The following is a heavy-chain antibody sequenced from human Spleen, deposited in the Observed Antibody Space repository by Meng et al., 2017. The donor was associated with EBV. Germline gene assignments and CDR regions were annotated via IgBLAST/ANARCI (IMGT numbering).Heavy chain of an antibody. CDR1: GGNFISYA. Sequence: QGQVVQSWAEVKKPWSSVRVSCQSAGGNFISYAINWVRPAPGQGLEWMGGIVPIFGTANYAQKFQGRVTITADESTSTAYMELSSLRSEDTAVYYCARYGGTPTYHIALTLDYWGQGTLVTVSS. J-gene: IGHJ4*02. CDR2: IVPIFGTA. CDR3: ARYGGTPTYHIALTLDY. D-gene: IGHD6-13*01. V-gene: IGHV1-69*01.